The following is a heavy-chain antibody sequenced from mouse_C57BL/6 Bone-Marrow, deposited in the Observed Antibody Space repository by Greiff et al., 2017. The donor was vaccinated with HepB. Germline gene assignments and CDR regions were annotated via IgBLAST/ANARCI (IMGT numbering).Heavy chain of an antibody. D-gene: IGHD2-1*01. CDR1: GFSLTSYG. Sequence: VQLQQSGPGLVQPSQSLSITCTVSGFSLTSYGVHWVRQSPGKGLEWLGVIWSGGSTDYNAAFISRLSISKDNSKSQVFFKMNSLQADNKAIYYCARRDGNYWYFDVWGTGTTVTVSS. J-gene: IGHJ1*03. CDR2: IWSGGST. CDR3: ARRDGNYWYFDV. V-gene: IGHV2-2*01.